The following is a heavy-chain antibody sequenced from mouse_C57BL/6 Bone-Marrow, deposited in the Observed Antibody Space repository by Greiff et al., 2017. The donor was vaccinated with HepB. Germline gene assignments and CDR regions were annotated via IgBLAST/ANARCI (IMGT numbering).Heavy chain of an antibody. CDR2: IHPNSGST. CDR3: ARLGTTVVGFDY. Sequence: VQLQQPGAELVKPGASVKLSCKASGYTFTSYWMHWVNQRPGQGLEWIGMIHPNSGSTNYNEKFKSKATLTVDKSSSTAYMQLSSLTSEDSAVYYCARLGTTVVGFDYWGQGTTLTVSS. J-gene: IGHJ2*01. D-gene: IGHD1-1*01. V-gene: IGHV1-64*01. CDR1: GYTFTSYW.